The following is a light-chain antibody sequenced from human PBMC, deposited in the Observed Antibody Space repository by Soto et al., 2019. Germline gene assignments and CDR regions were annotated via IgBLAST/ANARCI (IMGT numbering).Light chain of an antibody. CDR2: EGS. V-gene: IGLV2-23*01. Sequence: QSVLTQPASVSGSPGQSITISCTGTSSDVGSYNLVSWYQQHPGKAPKLMIYEGSKRPSGVSNRFSGSKSGNTAYLTISGLQAEDEDDYYCCSYAGSSTFVFGTGTKLTVL. J-gene: IGLJ1*01. CDR1: SSDVGSYNL. CDR3: CSYAGSSTFV.